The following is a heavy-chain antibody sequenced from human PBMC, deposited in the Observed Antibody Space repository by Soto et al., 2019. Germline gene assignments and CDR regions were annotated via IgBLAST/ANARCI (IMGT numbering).Heavy chain of an antibody. CDR2: ISVSGGST. V-gene: IGHV3-23*01. D-gene: IGHD5-12*01. CDR3: AKEFVRGMATIGPHY. CDR1: GFTFSSYA. J-gene: IGHJ4*02. Sequence: WSLSISCAGSGFTFSSYAMSWVRQAPGKGLEWVSAISVSGGSTYYADSVKGRFTISRDNSKNTLYLQMNSLRAEDTAVYYCAKEFVRGMATIGPHYWGQGPLVTVSS.